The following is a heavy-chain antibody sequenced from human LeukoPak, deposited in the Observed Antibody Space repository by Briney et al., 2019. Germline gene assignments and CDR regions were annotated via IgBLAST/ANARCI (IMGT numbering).Heavy chain of an antibody. D-gene: IGHD6-13*01. Sequence: ASVKVSCKASGYTFTNYGISWVRQAPGQGLEWMGWMNPNSGNTGYAQKFQGRVTMTRNTSISTAYMELSSLRSEDTAVYYCARRAAAGFSYYYYYYGMDVWGQGTTVTVSS. V-gene: IGHV1-8*02. CDR3: ARRAAAGFSYYYYYYGMDV. CDR1: GYTFTNYG. CDR2: MNPNSGNT. J-gene: IGHJ6*02.